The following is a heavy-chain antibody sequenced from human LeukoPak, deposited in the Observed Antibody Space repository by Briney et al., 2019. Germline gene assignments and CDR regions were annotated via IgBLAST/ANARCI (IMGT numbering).Heavy chain of an antibody. CDR1: GGSISSYY. J-gene: IGHJ6*03. CDR2: IYYSGST. Sequence: SETLSLTCTVSGGSISSYYWSWIRQPPGKGLEWIGYIYYSGSTNYKSSLKSRVTISVDTSKNQFSLKLSAVTAADTAVYYCAKEVGYYDYVWGSYRRTYYYYYMDVWGKGTTVTVSS. D-gene: IGHD3-16*02. V-gene: IGHV4-59*01. CDR3: AKEVGYYDYVWGSYRRTYYYYYMDV.